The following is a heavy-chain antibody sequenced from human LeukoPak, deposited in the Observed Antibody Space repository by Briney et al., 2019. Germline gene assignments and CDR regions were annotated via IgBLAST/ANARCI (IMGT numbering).Heavy chain of an antibody. CDR1: GGSISSGSYY. Sequence: SETLSLTCTVSGGSISSGSYYWSWIRQPPGKGLEWIGYIYYSGSTNYNPSLKSRVTISVDTSKNQFSLKLSSVTAADTAVYYCARTTEAHSWRTRYYDYYMDVWGKGTTVIVSS. CDR2: IYYSGST. V-gene: IGHV4-61*01. D-gene: IGHD6-13*01. CDR3: ARTTEAHSWRTRYYDYYMDV. J-gene: IGHJ6*03.